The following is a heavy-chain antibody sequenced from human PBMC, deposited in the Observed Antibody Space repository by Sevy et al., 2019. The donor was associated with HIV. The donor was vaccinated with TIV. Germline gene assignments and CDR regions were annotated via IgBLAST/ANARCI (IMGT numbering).Heavy chain of an antibody. CDR1: GGTFSSYA. D-gene: IGHD3-10*01. V-gene: IGHV1-69*06. CDR2: IIPIFGTA. J-gene: IGHJ4*02. Sequence: ASVKVSCKASGGTFSSYAIIWVRQAPGQGLEWMGGIIPIFGTANYAQKFQGRVTITADKSTSTAYMELSSLRSEDTAVYYWARDAGWGSYGSGRYYFDYWGQGTLVTVSS. CDR3: ARDAGWGSYGSGRYYFDY.